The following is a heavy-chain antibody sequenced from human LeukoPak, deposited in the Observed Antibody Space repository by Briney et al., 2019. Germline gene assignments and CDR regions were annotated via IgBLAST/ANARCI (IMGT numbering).Heavy chain of an antibody. D-gene: IGHD6-19*01. CDR2: IRDRDDNT. CDR1: GFTFTNYA. V-gene: IGHV3-23*01. J-gene: IGHJ4*02. Sequence: GGSLRLSCVASGFTFTNYAMTWVRQAPGKGLEWVSGIRDRDDNTYYADSVKGRFTISRDKSKNTLFLQMNSLRAEDTAIHFCTRDDAVGGGYLDYWGQGALVTVSP. CDR3: TRDDAVGGGYLDY.